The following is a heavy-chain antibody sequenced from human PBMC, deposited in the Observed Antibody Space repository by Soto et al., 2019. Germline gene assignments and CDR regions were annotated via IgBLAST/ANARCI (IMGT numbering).Heavy chain of an antibody. CDR3: GRDMDV. CDR1: GFTFSTYW. Sequence: EVQVVESGGGLVQPGGSLRLSCAASGFTFSTYWMSWVRQAPGKGLEWVANINQDGSAKNYLDSVKGRFIISRDNAKDSLYLRMNSLRAEDTAMYYCGRDMDVWGQGTTVIVSS. V-gene: IGHV3-7*01. CDR2: INQDGSAK. J-gene: IGHJ6*02.